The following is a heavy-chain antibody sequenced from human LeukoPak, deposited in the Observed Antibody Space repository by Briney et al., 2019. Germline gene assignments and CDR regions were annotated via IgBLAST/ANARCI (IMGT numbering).Heavy chain of an antibody. J-gene: IGHJ4*02. CDR2: INHSGST. D-gene: IGHD3-22*01. V-gene: IGHV4-34*01. CDR1: GGSFSGYY. CDR3: ARGGYYYDSSGSPFDY. Sequence: PSETLSLTCAVYGGSFSGYYWSWIRQPPGKGLEWIGEINHSGSTNYNPSLKSRVTISVDTSKNQFSLKLSSVTAADTAVYYCARGGYYYDSSGSPFDYWGQGTLVTVSS.